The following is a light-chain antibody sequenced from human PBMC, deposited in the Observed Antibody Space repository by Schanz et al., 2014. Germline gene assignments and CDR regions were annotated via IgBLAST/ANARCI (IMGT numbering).Light chain of an antibody. Sequence: EIVVTQSPATLALSPGERASLSCRASRRISGNLAWYQQKPGQAPRLLIFGASTRATGIPDRFSGSGSGTGSGTDFTLTISRLEPEDFGVYYCQQFGSSPLTFGAGTKVEIK. J-gene: IGKJ4*01. CDR1: RRISGN. CDR2: GAS. CDR3: QQFGSSPLT. V-gene: IGKV3-20*01.